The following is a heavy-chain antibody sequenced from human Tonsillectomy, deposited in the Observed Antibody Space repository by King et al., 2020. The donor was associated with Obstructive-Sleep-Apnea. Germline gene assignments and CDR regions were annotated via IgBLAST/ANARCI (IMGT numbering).Heavy chain of an antibody. J-gene: IGHJ5*02. CDR3: ARGSGAADVNWFDP. CDR1: GGSFSDYY. CDR2: INHSVST. D-gene: IGHD6-13*01. V-gene: IGHV4-34*01. Sequence: QVQLQQWGAGLLKPSETLSLTCAVFGGSFSDYYWSWIRQPPGKGLDWIGEINHSVSTNYNPSLKSRVTISGDTSKNQFSLKLSSVTAADTAVYYCARGSGAADVNWFDPWGQGTLVTVSS.